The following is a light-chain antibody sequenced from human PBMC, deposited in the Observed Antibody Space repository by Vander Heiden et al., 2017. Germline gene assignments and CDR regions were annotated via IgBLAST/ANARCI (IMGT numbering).Light chain of an antibody. CDR1: QGISGS. V-gene: IGKV1-9*01. J-gene: IGKJ3*01. Sequence: DIQLTQSPSFLSASAGDRVTITCRTSQGISGSLAWYQQRPGKAPKLLIHTASTLQSGVPSRFSGSGSGTEFTLTISSLQPEDFATYYCQQLNSYPRTFGHGTKVDIK. CDR2: TAS. CDR3: QQLNSYPRT.